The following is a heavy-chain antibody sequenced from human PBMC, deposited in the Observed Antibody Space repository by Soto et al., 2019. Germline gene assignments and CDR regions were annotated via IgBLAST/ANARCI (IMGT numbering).Heavy chain of an antibody. CDR3: ARGVGIFGVVNNAFDI. Sequence: QVQLVQSGAEVKKPGSSVKVSCKASGGTFSSYTISWVRQAPGQGLEWMGRIIPILGIANYAQKFQGRVTITADKSTSTAYMELSSLRSEDTAVYYCARGVGIFGVVNNAFDIWGQGTMVTVSS. CDR1: GGTFSSYT. CDR2: IIPILGIA. V-gene: IGHV1-69*02. D-gene: IGHD3-3*01. J-gene: IGHJ3*02.